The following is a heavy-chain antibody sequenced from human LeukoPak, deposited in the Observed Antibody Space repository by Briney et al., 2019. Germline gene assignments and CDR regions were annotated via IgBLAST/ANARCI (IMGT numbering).Heavy chain of an antibody. J-gene: IGHJ4*02. CDR2: ISWNSGSI. CDR3: AKDYYYDSSGYLYYFDY. D-gene: IGHD3-22*01. Sequence: AGGSLRLSCAASGFTFDDYAMHWVRQAPGKGLEWVSGISWNSGSIGYADSVKGRFTISRDNAKNSLYLQMNSLRAEDTALYYCAKDYYYDSSGYLYYFDYWGQGTLVTVSS. CDR1: GFTFDDYA. V-gene: IGHV3-9*01.